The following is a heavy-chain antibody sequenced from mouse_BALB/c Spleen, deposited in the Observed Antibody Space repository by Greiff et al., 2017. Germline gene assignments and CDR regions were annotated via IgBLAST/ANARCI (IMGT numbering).Heavy chain of an antibody. J-gene: IGHJ1*01. Sequence: DVKLVESGGGLVKPGGSLKLSCAASGFTFSSYAMSWVRQTPEKRLEWVASISSGGSTYYPDSVKGRFTISRDNARNILYLQMSSLRSEDTAMYYCARGGNIYYGNPRWYFDVWGAGTTVTVSS. CDR1: GFTFSSYA. CDR3: ARGGNIYYGNPRWYFDV. D-gene: IGHD2-1*01. CDR2: ISSGGST. V-gene: IGHV5-6-5*01.